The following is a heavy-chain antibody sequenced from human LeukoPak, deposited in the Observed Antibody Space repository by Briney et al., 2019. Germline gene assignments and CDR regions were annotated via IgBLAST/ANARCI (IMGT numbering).Heavy chain of an antibody. J-gene: IGHJ4*02. V-gene: IGHV4-38-2*02. D-gene: IGHD2/OR15-2a*01. Sequence: PSETLSLTCTVSGYSISSGYYWEWIRQPPGKGLEWIGSSFYSGSTYYNPSLKSRVTISVDTSKNQFSLRLSSVTAADTAVYYCVTQILLCHYFWGQGTLVTVSS. CDR2: SFYSGST. CDR3: VTQILLCHYF. CDR1: GYSISSGYY.